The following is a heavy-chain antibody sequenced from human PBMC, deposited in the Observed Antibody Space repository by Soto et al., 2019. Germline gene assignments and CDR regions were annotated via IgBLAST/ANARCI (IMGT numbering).Heavy chain of an antibody. D-gene: IGHD6-19*01. Sequence: PSETLSLTCTVSGDSVSSGSSYWNWIRQPPGKGLEWIGYIYNSASTNYNPSLKSRVTTSADTSKNQFSLNLSSMTAADTAVYYCARAAVATVPFDYWGQGTLVTVSS. CDR1: GDSVSSGSSY. J-gene: IGHJ4*02. V-gene: IGHV4-61*01. CDR3: ARAAVATVPFDY. CDR2: IYNSAST.